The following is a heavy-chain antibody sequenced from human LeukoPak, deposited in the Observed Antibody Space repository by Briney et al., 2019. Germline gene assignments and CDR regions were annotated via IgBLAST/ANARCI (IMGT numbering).Heavy chain of an antibody. Sequence: GESLKISCKGSGYTFTSYWIAWVRQMPGKGLEWMGIIYPGDSDNRNNPSFQGQVTISVDRSISTAYLQWSSLKASDTAMYYCARHGLTGSFDIWGQGTMVTVSS. V-gene: IGHV5-51*01. CDR3: ARHGLTGSFDI. J-gene: IGHJ3*02. CDR1: GYTFTSYW. CDR2: IYPGDSDN. D-gene: IGHD7-27*01.